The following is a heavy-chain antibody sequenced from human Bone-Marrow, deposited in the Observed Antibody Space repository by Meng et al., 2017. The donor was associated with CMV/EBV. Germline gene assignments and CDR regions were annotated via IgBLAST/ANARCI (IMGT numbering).Heavy chain of an antibody. V-gene: IGHV1-69*05. D-gene: IGHD2-2*02. CDR2: IIPIFGTA. CDR3: ARDLARVGYCSSTSCYTKGAFDY. J-gene: IGHJ4*02. CDR1: GGTFSSYA. Sequence: SVNVSCKASGGTFSSYAISWVRQAPGQGLEWMGGIIPIFGTANYAQKLQGRVTITTDESTSTAYMELSSLRSEYTAVYYCARDLARVGYCSSTSCYTKGAFDYWGQGTLVTVSS.